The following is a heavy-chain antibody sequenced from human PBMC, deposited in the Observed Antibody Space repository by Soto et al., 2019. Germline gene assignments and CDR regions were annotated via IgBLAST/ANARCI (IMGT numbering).Heavy chain of an antibody. CDR2: IYNSGST. J-gene: IGHJ4*02. Sequence: QVQLQESGPGLLKPSETLSLTCTVSGGSVSSGSYYWSWIRQPPGKGLEWIGYIYNSGSTNYNPXLRXXXPLSLDTSQTXXSXKXXSVTAADTAVYYCARIPPNYDHVWGSYRITYYFDCWGQGTLVTVSS. CDR1: GGSVSSGSYY. D-gene: IGHD3-16*02. V-gene: IGHV4-61*01. CDR3: ARIPPNYDHVWGSYRITYYFDC.